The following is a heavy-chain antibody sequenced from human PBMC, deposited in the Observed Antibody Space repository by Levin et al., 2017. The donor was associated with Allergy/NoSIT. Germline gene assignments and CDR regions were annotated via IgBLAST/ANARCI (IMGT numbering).Heavy chain of an antibody. D-gene: IGHD1-7*01. CDR1: GGTFSSYA. J-gene: IGHJ4*02. CDR3: ARALQLELLPFDY. Sequence: SVKVSCKASGGTFSSYAISWVRQAPGQGLEWMGGIIPIFGTANYAQKFQGRVTITADESTSTAYMELSSLRSEDTAVYYCARALQLELLPFDYWGQGTLVTVSS. CDR2: IIPIFGTA. V-gene: IGHV1-69*13.